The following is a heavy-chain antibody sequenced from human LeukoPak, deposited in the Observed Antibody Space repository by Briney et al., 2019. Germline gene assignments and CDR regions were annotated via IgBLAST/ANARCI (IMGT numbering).Heavy chain of an antibody. J-gene: IGHJ4*02. Sequence: SETLSLTCAVYGGSFSGYYWSWIRQPPGKGLEWIGEINHSGSTNYNPSLKSRVTISVDTSKNQFSLNLSSVTAADAAVYYCAKYIFGVVPEWGQGTLVTVSS. V-gene: IGHV4-34*01. CDR2: INHSGST. CDR3: AKYIFGVVPE. D-gene: IGHD3-3*02. CDR1: GGSFSGYY.